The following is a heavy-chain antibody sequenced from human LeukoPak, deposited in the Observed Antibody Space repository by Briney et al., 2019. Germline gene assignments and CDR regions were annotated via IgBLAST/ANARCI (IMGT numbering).Heavy chain of an antibody. D-gene: IGHD3-22*01. CDR1: GGSISSYY. CDR2: IYYSGST. Sequence: SETLSLTCTVSGGSISSYYWSWIRQPPGKGLEWIGYIYYSGSTNYNPSLKSRVTISVDTSKNQFSLKLSSVTAADTAVYYCARALYYYDSSGYFGADYYYMDVWGKGTTVTISS. J-gene: IGHJ6*03. CDR3: ARALYYYDSSGYFGADYYYMDV. V-gene: IGHV4-59*01.